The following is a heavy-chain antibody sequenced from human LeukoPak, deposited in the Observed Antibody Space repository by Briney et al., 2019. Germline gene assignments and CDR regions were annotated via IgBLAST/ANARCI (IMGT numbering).Heavy chain of an antibody. CDR2: INTDGSST. D-gene: IGHD1-26*01. CDR1: GFTFSSYW. CDR3: ARGRRLGWEPFDY. V-gene: IGHV3-74*01. J-gene: IGHJ4*02. Sequence: PGGSLRLSCAASGFTFSSYWMHWVRQAPGKGLVWVSRINTDGSSTSYADSVKGRFTISRDNAKNTLYLQMNSLRAEDTAVYYCARGRRLGWEPFDYWGQGTLVTVSS.